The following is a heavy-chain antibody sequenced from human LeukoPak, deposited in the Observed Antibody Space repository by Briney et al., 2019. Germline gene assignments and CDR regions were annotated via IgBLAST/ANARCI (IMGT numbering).Heavy chain of an antibody. D-gene: IGHD4-17*01. Sequence: SETLSLTCTVSCGSISSYYWSWIRQPAGKGLEWIGRIYTSGSTNYNPSLKSRVTMSVDTSKNQFSLKLSSVTAADTAVFYCARNHYGDYENWFDPWGQGTLVTVSS. CDR3: ARNHYGDYENWFDP. J-gene: IGHJ5*02. V-gene: IGHV4-4*07. CDR2: IYTSGST. CDR1: CGSISSYY.